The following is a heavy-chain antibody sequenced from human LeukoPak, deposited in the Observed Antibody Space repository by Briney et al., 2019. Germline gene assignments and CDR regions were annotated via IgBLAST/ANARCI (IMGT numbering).Heavy chain of an antibody. V-gene: IGHV3-21*06. D-gene: IGHD3-22*01. Sequence: GGSLRLSCAASGFTFSSYSMNWVRQAPGKGLEWVSSISSSSSYIYYADSVKGRFTIPRDNAKNSLYLQMNSLRAEDTAVYYCARDLESYNSRGYYFGSWGQGTLVTVSS. J-gene: IGHJ4*02. CDR3: ARDLESYNSRGYYFGS. CDR2: ISSSSSYI. CDR1: GFTFSSYS.